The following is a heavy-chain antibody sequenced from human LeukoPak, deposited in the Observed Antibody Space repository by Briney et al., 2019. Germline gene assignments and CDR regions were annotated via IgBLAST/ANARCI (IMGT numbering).Heavy chain of an antibody. V-gene: IGHV3-7*01. CDR3: ARXXGSXIVVRTTTWSFDL. CDR2: IKQGGSEI. Sequence: GGSLRLSCAASGFTCSNYWRRWVRQAPGKGLEGLANIKQGGSEIYYVDSVKGRFTISRDNGKNSLYLQINSLRADDTAVYYCARXXGSXIVVRTTTWSFDLWGRGTLVTVSS. CDR1: GFTCSNYW. D-gene: IGHD3-22*01. J-gene: IGHJ2*01.